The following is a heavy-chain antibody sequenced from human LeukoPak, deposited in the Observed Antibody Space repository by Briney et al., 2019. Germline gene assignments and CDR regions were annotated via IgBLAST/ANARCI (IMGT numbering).Heavy chain of an antibody. J-gene: IGHJ4*02. Sequence: GGSLRLSCAASGFTFSSYGMHWVRQAPGKGLEWLAVIWYDGSNKYYADSVKGRFTISRDNSKNTLYLQMNSLRAEDTAVYYCARDYYDSSGYYYLGYWGQGTLVTVSS. CDR2: IWYDGSNK. CDR3: ARDYYDSSGYYYLGY. CDR1: GFTFSSYG. V-gene: IGHV3-33*01. D-gene: IGHD3-22*01.